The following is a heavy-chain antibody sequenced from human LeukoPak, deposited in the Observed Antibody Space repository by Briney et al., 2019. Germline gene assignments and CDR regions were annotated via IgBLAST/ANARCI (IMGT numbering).Heavy chain of an antibody. Sequence: ASVKVSCKASGYTFTSYDINWVRQATGQGLEWMGWMNPNSGNAGYAQKFQGRVTMARNTSISTAYMELSSLRSEDTAVYYCARGHVIAAAVSWGQGTLVTVSS. V-gene: IGHV1-8*01. CDR2: MNPNSGNA. D-gene: IGHD6-13*01. CDR1: GYTFTSYD. CDR3: ARGHVIAAAVS. J-gene: IGHJ4*02.